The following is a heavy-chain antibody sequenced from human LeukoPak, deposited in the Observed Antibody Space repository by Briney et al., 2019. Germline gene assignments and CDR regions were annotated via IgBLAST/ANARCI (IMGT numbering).Heavy chain of an antibody. J-gene: IGHJ4*02. D-gene: IGHD3-22*01. V-gene: IGHV1-2*02. CDR1: GYTFTGYY. CDR2: INPNSGGT. Sequence: ASVKVSCKASGYTFTGYYMHWVRQAPGQGLEWMGWINPNSGGTNYAQKFQGRVTMTRDTSISTAYMELSRLRSDDTAVYYCARVEYYYDSSGYYPFDYWGQETLVTVSS. CDR3: ARVEYYYDSSGYYPFDY.